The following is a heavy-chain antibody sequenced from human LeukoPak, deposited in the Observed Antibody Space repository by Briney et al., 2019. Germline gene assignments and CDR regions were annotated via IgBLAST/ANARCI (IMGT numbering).Heavy chain of an antibody. J-gene: IGHJ4*02. Sequence: SQTLSLTCTVSGGSISSGGYYWSWIRQHPGKGLEWIGYIYYSGSTYYNPSLKSRVTISVDTSKNQFSLKLSSVTAADTAVYYCARGHYDFWSGYYSWGQGTLVTVSS. CDR3: ARGHYDFWSGYYS. CDR1: GGSISSGGYY. CDR2: IYYSGST. V-gene: IGHV4-31*03. D-gene: IGHD3-3*01.